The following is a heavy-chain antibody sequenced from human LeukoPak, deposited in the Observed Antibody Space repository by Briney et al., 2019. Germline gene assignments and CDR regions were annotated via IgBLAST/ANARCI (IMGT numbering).Heavy chain of an antibody. CDR2: IYHSGST. Sequence: SETLSLTCTVSGYSISSGYYWGWIRQPPGKGLEWIGSIYHSGSTYYNPSLKSRVTIPVDTSKNQFSLKLSSVTAADTAVYYCARALVSGTYYFDYWGQGTLVTVSS. J-gene: IGHJ4*02. CDR1: GYSISSGYY. D-gene: IGHD1-26*01. V-gene: IGHV4-38-2*02. CDR3: ARALVSGTYYFDY.